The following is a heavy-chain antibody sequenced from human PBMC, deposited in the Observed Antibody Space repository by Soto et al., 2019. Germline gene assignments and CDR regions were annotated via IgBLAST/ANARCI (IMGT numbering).Heavy chain of an antibody. J-gene: IGHJ5*02. CDR2: IHSTRSP. CDR1: GDSVSKYY. Sequence: SETLSLTCTVSGDSVSKYYWNWIRQPAGKGLEWIGRIHSTRSPNYNPSLKSRVAMSVDTSKNQFSLKLNLTSVTAADTAVYYCARSPAYGDYANLDTWGQGTLVTVSS. CDR3: ARSPAYGDYANLDT. V-gene: IGHV4-4*07. D-gene: IGHD4-17*01.